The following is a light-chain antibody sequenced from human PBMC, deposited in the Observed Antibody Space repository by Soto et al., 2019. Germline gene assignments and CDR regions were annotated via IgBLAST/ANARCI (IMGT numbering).Light chain of an antibody. CDR2: EVS. J-gene: IGLJ1*01. V-gene: IGLV2-14*01. Sequence: QSVLTQPPSASGSPGQSVTISCTGTSSDIGGYNYVSWYHQLPGKAPKLLIYEVSNRPSGVSNRFSGSKSGNTASLTISGLQAEDEADYYCSSYTSSSTYVFGTGTKVTVL. CDR1: SSDIGGYNY. CDR3: SSYTSSSTYV.